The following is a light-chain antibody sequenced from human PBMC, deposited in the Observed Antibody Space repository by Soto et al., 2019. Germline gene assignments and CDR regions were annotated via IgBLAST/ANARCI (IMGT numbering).Light chain of an antibody. CDR3: QQSDVSPRT. CDR1: QSISSY. CDR2: DAT. Sequence: DIQMTQSPSSLSASVGDRVTITCRASQSISSYLNWYQPRPGKETNVLIYDATRLHSGVPPRFSGIGYGTDVTLTITSLQLEDFATYYCQQSDVSPRTFGQGTKVDIK. J-gene: IGKJ1*01. V-gene: IGKV1-39*01.